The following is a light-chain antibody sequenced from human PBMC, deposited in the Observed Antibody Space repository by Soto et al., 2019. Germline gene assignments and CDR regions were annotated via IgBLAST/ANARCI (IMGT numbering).Light chain of an antibody. CDR3: QQFNNWPPWT. V-gene: IGKV3-15*01. CDR1: QPINSN. Sequence: EIVLTQSPATLSASPGERATLSCRASQPINSNLAWYQQNPGQAPRLVIYSASTRATGIPARFSGSGSGTEFTLTISRLQSEDFAVYYCQQFNNWPPWTFGQGTKVEIK. J-gene: IGKJ1*01. CDR2: SAS.